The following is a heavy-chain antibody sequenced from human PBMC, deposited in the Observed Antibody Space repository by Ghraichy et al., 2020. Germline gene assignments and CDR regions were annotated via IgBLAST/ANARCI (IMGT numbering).Heavy chain of an antibody. V-gene: IGHV1-24*01. Sequence: ASVKVSCKVSGYTLTELSMHWVRQAPGKGLEWMGGFDPEDGETIYAQKFQGRVTMTEDTSTDTAYMELSSLRSEDTAVYYCATPSGQQWLVTGDAFDIWGQGTMVTVSS. CDR1: GYTLTELS. CDR2: FDPEDGET. CDR3: ATPSGQQWLVTGDAFDI. D-gene: IGHD6-19*01. J-gene: IGHJ3*02.